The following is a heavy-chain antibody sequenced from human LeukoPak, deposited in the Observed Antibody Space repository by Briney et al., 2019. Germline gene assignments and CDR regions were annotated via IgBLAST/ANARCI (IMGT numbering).Heavy chain of an antibody. V-gene: IGHV1-69*01. CDR1: GGTFSRNA. CDR3: ARGPSSFYGDYWYFDL. J-gene: IGHJ2*01. D-gene: IGHD4-17*01. CDR2: IIPIFGTT. Sequence: ASVKVSFKAAGGTFSRNAIIWVRQAPGKGLEFMGGIIPIFGTTNYAQKFQDRVTITADESTSTAYMELSSLRAEDTAVYYCARGPSSFYGDYWYFDLWGRGTLVTVSS.